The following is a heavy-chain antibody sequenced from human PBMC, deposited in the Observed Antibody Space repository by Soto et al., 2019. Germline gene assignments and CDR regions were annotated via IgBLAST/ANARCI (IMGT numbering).Heavy chain of an antibody. V-gene: IGHV4-4*02. J-gene: IGHJ6*02. D-gene: IGHD4-4*01. CDR2: MHHGGTT. CDR3: ATQALSYTWDV. CDR1: GGPINSRSW. Sequence: QVQLQESGPGLVKPSGTLSLTCVVSGGPINSRSWWSWVRQPPGKGLEWIGEMHHGGTTYYNPSLNNRIFTSFDKSKNHFSLELTSVTAADTAIYYCATQALSYTWDVWGQGTSVTVSS.